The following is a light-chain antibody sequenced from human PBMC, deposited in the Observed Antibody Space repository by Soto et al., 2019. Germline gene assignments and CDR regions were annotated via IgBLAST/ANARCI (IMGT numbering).Light chain of an antibody. CDR3: QQFGDWPS. V-gene: IGKV3D-15*01. CDR2: DSS. J-gene: IGKJ1*01. Sequence: EIRMTQSPVTLSVSPGYNATLSCRASKSVSSHVVWYQQKPGQAPRLLISDSSTRAPGIPARCSGSGSGTEFTITSSSLQSDDFAVYYCQQFGDWPSFGLGTKVEI. CDR1: KSVSSH.